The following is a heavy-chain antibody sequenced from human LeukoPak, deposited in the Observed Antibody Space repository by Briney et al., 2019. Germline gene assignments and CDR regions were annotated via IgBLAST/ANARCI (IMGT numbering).Heavy chain of an antibody. J-gene: IGHJ6*02. V-gene: IGHV4-59*01. CDR1: GGSISSYY. CDR3: ARAPGYGMDV. CDR2: IYYSGST. Sequence: PSETLSLTCTVSGGSISSYYWSWIRQPPGKGLEWIGYIYYSGSTNYNPSLKSRVTISVDTSKNQFSLKLSSVTAADTAVYYCARAPGYGMDVWGQGTTVTVSS. D-gene: IGHD1-14*01.